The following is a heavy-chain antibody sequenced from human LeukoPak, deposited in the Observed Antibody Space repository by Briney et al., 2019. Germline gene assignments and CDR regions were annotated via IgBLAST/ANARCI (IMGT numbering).Heavy chain of an antibody. CDR3: ARGGRGTTGAFDI. CDR2: INPNSGGT. CDR1: GYTFTGYY. V-gene: IGHV1-2*04. Sequence: ASVKVSCKASGYTFTGYYKHWVRQAPGQGLEWMGWINPNSGGTNYAQKFQGWVTMTRDTSISTAYMELSRLRSDDTAVYYCARGGRGTTGAFDIWGQGTMVTVSS. D-gene: IGHD1-1*01. J-gene: IGHJ3*02.